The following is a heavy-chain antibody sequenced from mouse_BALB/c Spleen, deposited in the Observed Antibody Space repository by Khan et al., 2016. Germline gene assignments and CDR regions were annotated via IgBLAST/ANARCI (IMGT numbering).Heavy chain of an antibody. D-gene: IGHD3-2*01. Sequence: VQLKESGPSLVKPSQTLSLTCSVTGDSITSGYWNWIRKFPGNKLEYMGYISYSGSTYYNPSLKSRISITRDTSKNQYYLQLNSVTTEDTATYXCASYDSSGSFFDYWGQGTTLTVSS. J-gene: IGHJ2*01. CDR1: GDSITSGY. CDR3: ASYDSSGSFFDY. V-gene: IGHV3-8*02. CDR2: ISYSGST.